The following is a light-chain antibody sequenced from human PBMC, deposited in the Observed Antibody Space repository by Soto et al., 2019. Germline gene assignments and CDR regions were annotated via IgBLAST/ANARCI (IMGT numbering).Light chain of an antibody. Sequence: QAVVTQPPSVSGALGQRVTISCTGSSSNIGAIYDVHWYQQLPGTAPKLLIYRDTDRPSGVPDRFSGSKSGTSASLAITRLQADDEADYYCQSYDKSLSAWVFGGGTKLTVL. J-gene: IGLJ3*02. CDR1: SSNIGAIYD. V-gene: IGLV1-40*01. CDR3: QSYDKSLSAWV. CDR2: RDT.